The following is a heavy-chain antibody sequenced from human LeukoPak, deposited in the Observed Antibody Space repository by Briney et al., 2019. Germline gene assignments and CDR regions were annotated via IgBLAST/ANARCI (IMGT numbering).Heavy chain of an antibody. J-gene: IGHJ4*02. V-gene: IGHV3-7*03. CDR1: GFTFSRYW. Sequence: GGSLRPSCAASGFTFSRYWMSWVRQAPGKGLEWVASVKEDGSQKNYADTVEGRFTISRDNAKKSLVLQMNSLRVEDTAIYYCAREAYWGPGTLVTVSS. CDR3: AREAY. CDR2: VKEDGSQK.